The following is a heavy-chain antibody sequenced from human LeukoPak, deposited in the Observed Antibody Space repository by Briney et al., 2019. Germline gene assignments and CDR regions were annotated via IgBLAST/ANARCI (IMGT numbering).Heavy chain of an antibody. V-gene: IGHV1-2*06. CDR2: INPNSDGT. Sequence: ASVKVSCKASGYTFTGYYMHWVRQAPGQGLEWMGRINPNSDGTNYAQKFQGRVTMTRDTSISTAYMELSRLRSDDTAVYYCARSDHYYYYMDVWGKGTTVTVSS. CDR3: ARSDHYYYYMDV. CDR1: GYTFTGYY. J-gene: IGHJ6*03.